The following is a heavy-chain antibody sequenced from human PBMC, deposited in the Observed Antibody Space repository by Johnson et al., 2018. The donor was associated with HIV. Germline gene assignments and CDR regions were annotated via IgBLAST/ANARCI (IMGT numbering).Heavy chain of an antibody. J-gene: IGHJ3*02. V-gene: IGHV3-23*04. Sequence: VQLVESGGGLVQPGGSLRLSCGASAFTFSSNDMNWVRQASGMGLEWISGIKTCDGGSNCADAVKGRFTFSRDNSKNTLFLQMNSLRAEDMAVYYCARGQGGIQLWFDGFDIWGQGTMVTVSS. CDR2: IKTCDGGS. D-gene: IGHD5-18*01. CDR1: AFTFSSND. CDR3: ARGQGGIQLWFDGFDI.